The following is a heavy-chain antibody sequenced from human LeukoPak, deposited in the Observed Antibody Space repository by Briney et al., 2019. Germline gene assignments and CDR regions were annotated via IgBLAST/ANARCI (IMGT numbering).Heavy chain of an antibody. CDR1: GFTFSSYG. Sequence: GRSLRLSCAASGFTFSSYGMHWVRQAPGKGLEWVAVISYDGSNKYYADSVKGRFTISRDNSKNTLYLQMNSLRAEDTAVYYCARSGIGRTIDYWGQGTLVTVSS. CDR3: ARSGIGRTIDY. V-gene: IGHV3-30*03. CDR2: ISYDGSNK. D-gene: IGHD6-13*01. J-gene: IGHJ4*02.